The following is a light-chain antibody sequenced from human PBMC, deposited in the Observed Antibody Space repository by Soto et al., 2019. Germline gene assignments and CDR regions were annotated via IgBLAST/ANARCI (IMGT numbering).Light chain of an antibody. J-gene: IGLJ3*02. Sequence: QPVLTQSPSASASLGASVKLTCTLSSGHSSYAIAWHQQQPEKGPRYLMKLNSVGSHSKGDGIPDRFSGSSSGAERYLTISSLQSEDEADYYCQTWGTGPWVFGGGTKLTVL. CDR2: LNSVGSH. V-gene: IGLV4-69*01. CDR1: SGHSSYA. CDR3: QTWGTGPWV.